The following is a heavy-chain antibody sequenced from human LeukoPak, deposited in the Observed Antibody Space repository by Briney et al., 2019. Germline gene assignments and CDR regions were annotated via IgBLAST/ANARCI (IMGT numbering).Heavy chain of an antibody. CDR2: IKSDGSST. CDR1: GVSFSSSW. Sequence: GGSLRLSCAASGVSFSSSWMHWVRQAPGKGLVWVSRIKSDGSSTNYADSVKGRFTISRDNAKNTLYLQMNSLRAEDTAVYCCTRRVAVTGAFDSWGQGTLVAVSS. D-gene: IGHD2-21*02. CDR3: TRRVAVTGAFDS. J-gene: IGHJ4*02. V-gene: IGHV3-74*01.